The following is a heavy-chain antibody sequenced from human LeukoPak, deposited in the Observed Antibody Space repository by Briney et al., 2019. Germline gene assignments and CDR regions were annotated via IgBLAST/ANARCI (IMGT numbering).Heavy chain of an antibody. CDR3: VRVVYCSGGTCSYYFAY. Sequence: GGSLRLSCAASGFTFSRYSMNWVRQAPGKGLEWVSSISDSSTYIFNADPVQGRFTISRDDAKNSLFLQMNSLRVEDTAVYYCVRVVYCSGGTCSYYFAYWGQGTLVTVSS. V-gene: IGHV3-21*01. CDR1: GFTFSRYS. D-gene: IGHD2-15*01. J-gene: IGHJ4*02. CDR2: ISDSSTYI.